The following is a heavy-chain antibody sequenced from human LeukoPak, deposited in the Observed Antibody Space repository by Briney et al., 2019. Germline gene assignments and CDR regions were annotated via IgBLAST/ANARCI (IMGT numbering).Heavy chain of an antibody. V-gene: IGHV1-69*05. CDR1: GGTFSSYA. CDR3: ARSGLIRGVIITPFDY. Sequence: SVKVSCKASGGTFSSYAISWVRQAPGQGLEWMGGIIPIFGTANYAQKFQGRVTITTDETTSTAYMELSSLRSEDTAVYYCARSGLIRGVIITPFDYWGQGTLVTVSS. CDR2: IIPIFGTA. D-gene: IGHD3-10*01. J-gene: IGHJ4*02.